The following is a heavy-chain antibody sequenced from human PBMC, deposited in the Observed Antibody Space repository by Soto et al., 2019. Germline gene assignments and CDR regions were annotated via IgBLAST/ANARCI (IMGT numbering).Heavy chain of an antibody. J-gene: IGHJ5*02. D-gene: IGHD3-10*01. CDR3: ARVLRGVVKGFAP. CDR1: GDTFTNFG. CDR2: IATYNSNN. Sequence: HLVQSGPEVKQPGASVTVSCRTSGDTFTNFGLSWVRQAPGQGLEWMGWIATYNSNNNYAQKFQGRLTLTTDTSTSTAYMELKSRGYDDTAVYYCARVLRGVVKGFAPWGQGPLVTVSS. V-gene: IGHV1-18*01.